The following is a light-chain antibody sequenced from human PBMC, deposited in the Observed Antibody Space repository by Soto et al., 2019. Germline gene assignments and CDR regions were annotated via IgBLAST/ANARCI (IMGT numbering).Light chain of an antibody. V-gene: IGLV2-14*01. CDR1: SSDVGGYNY. CDR3: SSSTISSSNYV. Sequence: QSALTQPASVSGSPGQSITISCTGTSSDVGGYNYVSWYQQHPGKAPKLMIYEVSNRPSGVSNRFSGSKSANTASLTISGVQAAEDADYYCSSSTISSSNYVFGTGTKVTVL. CDR2: EVS. J-gene: IGLJ1*01.